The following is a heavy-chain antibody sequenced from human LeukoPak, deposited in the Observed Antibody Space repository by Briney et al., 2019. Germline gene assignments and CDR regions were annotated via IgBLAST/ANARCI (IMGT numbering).Heavy chain of an antibody. J-gene: IGHJ3*02. Sequence: GSLRLSCAASRFTFSNYWMHWVRQAPGKGLVWVSRIDTDGSTTRYADSVRGRFTISRDNAENTLYLQMDSLRAEDTALYYCARTRGNAFDIWGQGTMVTVSS. CDR3: ARTRGNAFDI. D-gene: IGHD3-10*01. CDR2: IDTDGSTT. CDR1: RFTFSNYW. V-gene: IGHV3-74*01.